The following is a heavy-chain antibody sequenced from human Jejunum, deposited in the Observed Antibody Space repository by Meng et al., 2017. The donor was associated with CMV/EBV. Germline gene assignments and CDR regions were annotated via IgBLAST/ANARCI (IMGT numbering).Heavy chain of an antibody. D-gene: IGHD5-24*01. Sequence: QVQLMQSGAEVKEPGSSMKVSCKSSGGRVNNYAFNWVRQAPGQGLEWMGGIIAIFKTPNYAQKFQGRLTITADESTGTSYMELTSLTSEDTAVYYCARGFLNGYQPFDYWGQGTLVTVSS. CDR3: ARGFLNGYQPFDY. V-gene: IGHV1-69*12. CDR1: GGRVNNYA. J-gene: IGHJ4*02. CDR2: IIAIFKTP.